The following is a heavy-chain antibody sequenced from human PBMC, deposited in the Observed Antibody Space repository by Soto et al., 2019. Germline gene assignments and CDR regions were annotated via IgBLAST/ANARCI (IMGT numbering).Heavy chain of an antibody. CDR3: ARDKKDYYDSSGYYYSAFDI. V-gene: IGHV4-31*03. D-gene: IGHD3-22*01. J-gene: IGHJ3*02. CDR1: GGSISSGGYC. CDR2: IYYSGST. Sequence: TSETLSLTCTVSGGSISSGGYCWSWIRQHPGKGLEWIGYIYYSGSTYYNPSLKSRVTISVDTSKNQFSLKLSSVTAADTAVYYCARDKKDYYDSSGYYYSAFDIWGQGTMVTVSS.